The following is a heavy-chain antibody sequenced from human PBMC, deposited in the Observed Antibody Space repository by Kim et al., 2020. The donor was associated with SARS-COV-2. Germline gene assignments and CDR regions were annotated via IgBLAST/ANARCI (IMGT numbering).Heavy chain of an antibody. Sequence: SVKVSCKASGGTFSSYAISWVRQAPGQGLEWMGGIIPIFGTANYAQKFQGRVTITADESTSTAYMELSSLRSEDTAVYYCARYIVVVPAAIRGEYYYYGMDVWGQGTTVTVSS. D-gene: IGHD2-2*01. J-gene: IGHJ6*02. CDR2: IIPIFGTA. CDR1: GGTFSSYA. CDR3: ARYIVVVPAAIRGEYYYYGMDV. V-gene: IGHV1-69*13.